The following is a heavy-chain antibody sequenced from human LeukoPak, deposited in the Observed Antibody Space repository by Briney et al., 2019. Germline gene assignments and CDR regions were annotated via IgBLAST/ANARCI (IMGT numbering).Heavy chain of an antibody. CDR3: ARDVDEVGATKGGYFDY. CDR2: IKPDGSEK. J-gene: IGHJ4*02. V-gene: IGHV3-7*01. D-gene: IGHD1-26*01. CDR1: GFTFSNYW. Sequence: GGSLRLSCAASGFTFSNYWMSWVRQAPGKGLEWVANIKPDGSEKYYVDSVKGRFTISRDNAKNSLYLQMNSLRADDTAVYYCARDVDEVGATKGGYFDYWGQGTLVTVSS.